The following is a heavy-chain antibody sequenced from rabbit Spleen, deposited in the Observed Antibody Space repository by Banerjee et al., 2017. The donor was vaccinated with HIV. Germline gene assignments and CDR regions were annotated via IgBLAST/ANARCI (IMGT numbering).Heavy chain of an antibody. CDR3: ARDTSSSFSSYGMDL. CDR1: GVSFSFSSY. Sequence: QSLEESGGDLVTPGASLTLTCTAAGVSFSFSSYMCWVRQAPGKGLEWIACIDTGSSGFTDFATWAKGRFTISKTSSTTVTLQVTRLTAADTATYFCARDTSSSFSSYGMDLWGQGTLVTVS. V-gene: IGHV1S40*01. J-gene: IGHJ3*01. CDR2: IDTGSSGFT. D-gene: IGHD1-1*01.